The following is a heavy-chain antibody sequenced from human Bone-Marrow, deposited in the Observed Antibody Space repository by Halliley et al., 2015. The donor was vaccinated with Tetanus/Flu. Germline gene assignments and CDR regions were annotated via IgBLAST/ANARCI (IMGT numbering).Heavy chain of an antibody. J-gene: IGHJ4*02. CDR3: ATTDTLDN. Sequence: PGGGLVWVSRINGDGTTTTYADSVKGRFTISRDNAKNTLYLQMIGLRAEDTAMYYCATTDTLDNWGQGTPVTVSS. CDR2: INGDGTTT. V-gene: IGHV3-74*01.